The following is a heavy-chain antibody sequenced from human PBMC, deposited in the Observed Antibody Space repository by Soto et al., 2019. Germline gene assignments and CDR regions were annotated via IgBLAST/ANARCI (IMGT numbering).Heavy chain of an antibody. V-gene: IGHV3-33*01. CDR2: IWNDGSEK. CDR3: ARVGHNGYDLDFDY. Sequence: LRLSCAASVFTFSLYGMHWVRQAPGKGLAWVAVIWNDGSEKNYADSVKGRFTLSGDSSKNTLYLEMNSLRVEEKAVYYCARVGHNGYDLDFDYWGQGTLVTVSS. D-gene: IGHD5-12*01. CDR1: VFTFSLYG. J-gene: IGHJ4*02.